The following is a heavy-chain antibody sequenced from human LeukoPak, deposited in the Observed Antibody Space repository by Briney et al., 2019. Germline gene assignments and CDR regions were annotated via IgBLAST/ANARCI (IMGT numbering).Heavy chain of an antibody. Sequence: KPPETLSLTCAVYGGSFSGYYWSWIRQPPGKGLEWIGEINHSGSTYYNPSLKRRVTISVDTSKNQFSLKLSSVTAADTAVYYCARHPILTGYYYYYGMDVWGQGATVTVSS. V-gene: IGHV4-34*01. CDR2: INHSGST. CDR1: GGSFSGYY. J-gene: IGHJ6*02. CDR3: ARHPILTGYYYYYGMDV. D-gene: IGHD3-9*01.